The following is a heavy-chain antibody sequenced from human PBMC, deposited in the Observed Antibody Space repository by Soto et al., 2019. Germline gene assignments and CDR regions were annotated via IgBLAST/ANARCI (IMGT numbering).Heavy chain of an antibody. Sequence: EVQLLESGGGLVQPGGSLRLSCAASGFTFSSYAMSWVRQAPGKGLEWVSAISGSGGSTYYADSVKGRFTISRDNSKNTLYLQMNSLRAEDTAVYYCAKERGSTVVYYYYYYMDVWGKGTTVTVSS. CDR3: AKERGSTVVYYYYYYMDV. V-gene: IGHV3-23*01. CDR2: ISGSGGST. D-gene: IGHD4-17*01. CDR1: GFTFSSYA. J-gene: IGHJ6*03.